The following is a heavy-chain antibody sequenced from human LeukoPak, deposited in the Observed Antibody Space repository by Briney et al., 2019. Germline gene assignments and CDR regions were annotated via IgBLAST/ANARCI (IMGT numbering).Heavy chain of an antibody. Sequence: PGGSLRLSCAASGFTFGDYAMSWVRQAPGKGLEWVGFIRSKAYGGTTEYAASVKGRFTISRDDSKSIAYLQMNSLKTEDTSVYYCTRDRRFYDSSGYYVGAFDIWGQGTMVTVSS. CDR2: IRSKAYGGTT. CDR1: GFTFGDYA. J-gene: IGHJ3*02. V-gene: IGHV3-49*04. CDR3: TRDRRFYDSSGYYVGAFDI. D-gene: IGHD3-22*01.